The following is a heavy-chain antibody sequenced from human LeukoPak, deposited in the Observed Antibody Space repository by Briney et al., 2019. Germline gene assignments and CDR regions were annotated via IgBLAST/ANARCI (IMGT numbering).Heavy chain of an antibody. Sequence: SVKVSCKASGYIFTGYYIHWVRQAPGQGLEWMGGIIPIFGTANYAQKFQGRVTITADESTSTAYMELSSLRSEDTAVYYCARENRGFFDPWGQGTLVTVSS. CDR2: IIPIFGTA. D-gene: IGHD2/OR15-2a*01. CDR3: ARENRGFFDP. J-gene: IGHJ5*02. V-gene: IGHV1-69*13. CDR1: GYIFTGYY.